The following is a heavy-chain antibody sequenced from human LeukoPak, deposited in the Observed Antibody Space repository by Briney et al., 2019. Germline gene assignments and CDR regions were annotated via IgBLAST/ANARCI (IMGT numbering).Heavy chain of an antibody. V-gene: IGHV3-74*01. CDR1: GFTFSSYW. D-gene: IGHD4-17*01. J-gene: IGHJ4*02. CDR3: ARTTTALSPYDC. CDR2: INSDGSST. Sequence: GGSLRLSREASGFTFSSYWMHWVRQAPGKGLVWVSRINSDGSSTNYADSVKGRFTISRDNAKNTLYLQMNSLRAEDTAVYYCARTTTALSPYDCWGQGTLVTVSS.